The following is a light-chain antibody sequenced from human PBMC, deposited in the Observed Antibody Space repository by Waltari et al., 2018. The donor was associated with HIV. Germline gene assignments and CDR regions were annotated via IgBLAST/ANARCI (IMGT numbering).Light chain of an antibody. Sequence: EIVRTQAPLSLTVTPAERASNPCRPGQSVHHKNGNIYLDGNLPSPGQSPLVLIYLGSIRASSVPDRFSGSGSGTDFTLNISLVAAEDVVVYYRMQGLQPPITFGPGTKVDI. J-gene: IGKJ3*01. CDR3: MQGLQPPIT. CDR1: QSVHHKNGNIY. V-gene: IGKV2-28*01. CDR2: LGS.